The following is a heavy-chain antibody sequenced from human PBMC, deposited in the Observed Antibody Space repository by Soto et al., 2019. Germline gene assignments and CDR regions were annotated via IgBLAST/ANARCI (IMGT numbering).Heavy chain of an antibody. CDR2: IKQDGSEK. V-gene: IGHV3-7*01. CDR3: ARPNYYGLGSQARFDY. CDR1: GFTFSDYW. Sequence: EVQLGESGGGLVQPGGSLRLSCAASGFTFSDYWMSWLRQAPGKGLEWVANIKQDGSEKDYVDSVKGRFTISRDNAKNSLYLQMNSLRGEDTAVYYCARPNYYGLGSQARFDYWGQGALVTVSS. D-gene: IGHD3-10*01. J-gene: IGHJ4*02.